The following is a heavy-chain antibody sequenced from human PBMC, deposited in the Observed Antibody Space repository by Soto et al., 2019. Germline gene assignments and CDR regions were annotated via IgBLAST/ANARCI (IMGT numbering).Heavy chain of an antibody. D-gene: IGHD3-10*01. J-gene: IGHJ4*02. V-gene: IGHV3-23*01. CDR2: SSDSGSFT. CDR3: ASEPYGLRNDY. Sequence: GGSLRLSCTASGFTFSNYAMAWVRQGPGKGLEWVSASSDSGSFTPYADSVKGRFTISSDNSQNMLYLQMNSPRAEDTAIYYCASEPYGLRNDYWGQGTLVTVSS. CDR1: GFTFSNYA.